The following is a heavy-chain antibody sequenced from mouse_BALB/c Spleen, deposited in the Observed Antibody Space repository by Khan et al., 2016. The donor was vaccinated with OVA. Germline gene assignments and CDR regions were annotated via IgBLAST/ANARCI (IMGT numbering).Heavy chain of an antibody. J-gene: IGHJ3*01. CDR1: GFTFSTYG. Sequence: EVQLVESGGDLVKPGGSLKLSCAASGFTFSTYGMSWVRQTPDKRLEWVATVSTGGSYTYYSDSVKGRFTISRDNAKNTLYLQMSSLTSEDTAMFYSARLCSSNDNEGFAYWGQGTLVTVSA. CDR2: VSTGGSYT. V-gene: IGHV5-6*01. CDR3: ARLCSSNDNEGFAY.